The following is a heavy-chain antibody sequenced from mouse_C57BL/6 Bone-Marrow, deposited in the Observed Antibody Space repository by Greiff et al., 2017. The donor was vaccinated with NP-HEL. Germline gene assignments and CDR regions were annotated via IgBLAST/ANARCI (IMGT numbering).Heavy chain of an antibody. D-gene: IGHD1-1*01. CDR3: VYGSSPYWYFDV. J-gene: IGHJ1*03. V-gene: IGHV14-2*01. CDR1: GFNIKDYY. CDR2: IDPEDGET. Sequence: DVQLQESGAELVKPGASVKLSCTASGFNIKDYYMHWVKQRTEQGLEWIGRIDPEDGETKYAPKFQGKATITADTSSNTAYLQLSSLTSEDTAVYYCVYGSSPYWYFDVWGTGTTVTVSS.